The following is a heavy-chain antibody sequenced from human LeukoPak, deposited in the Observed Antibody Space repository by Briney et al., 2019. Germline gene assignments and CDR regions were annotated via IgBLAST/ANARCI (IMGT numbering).Heavy chain of an antibody. D-gene: IGHD3-22*01. V-gene: IGHV4-59*01. CDR1: GGFNTHCY. J-gene: IGHJ4*02. CDR3: ARGQWLPVFDF. Sequence: SETLSLTCSVSGGFNTHCYWSWIRQPPGKGLEWIGYFYHSGSTNYNPSLKSRVTISVDTSKNHFSLKLSSVTAADTAVYYCARGQWLPVFDFWGQETLVTVSS. CDR2: FYHSGST.